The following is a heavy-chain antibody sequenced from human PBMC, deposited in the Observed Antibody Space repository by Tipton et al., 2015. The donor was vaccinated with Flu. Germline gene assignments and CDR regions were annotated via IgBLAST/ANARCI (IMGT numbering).Heavy chain of an antibody. V-gene: IGHV3-53*01. CDR1: GFTVSSNY. CDR2: IYSGGST. CDR3: EMGYSYEYDAFDI. Sequence: QLVQSGGGLIQPGGSLRLSCAASGFTVSSNYMSWVRQAPGKGLEWVSVIYSGGSTYYADSVKGRFTISRDNSKNTLYLQMNSLRAEDTAVYYCEMGYSYEYDAFDIWGQGTMVTVSS. J-gene: IGHJ3*02. D-gene: IGHD5-18*01.